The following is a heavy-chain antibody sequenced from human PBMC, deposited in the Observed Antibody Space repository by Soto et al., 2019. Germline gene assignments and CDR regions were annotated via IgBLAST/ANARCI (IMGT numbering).Heavy chain of an antibody. CDR2: ISFSGGST. V-gene: IGHV3-23*01. J-gene: IGHJ4*02. Sequence: EVQLLESGGGLVQPGGSLRLSWPASGFTFGSYALGWVRRPPGKGLRGISVISFSGGSTYYPDSVKGRFTIARDNSKDTLFLDMNSLRAEDSAVYYCARRDYVYIWGSYAYWGQGTLVTVSS. D-gene: IGHD3-16*01. CDR1: GFTFGSYA. CDR3: ARRDYVYIWGSYAY.